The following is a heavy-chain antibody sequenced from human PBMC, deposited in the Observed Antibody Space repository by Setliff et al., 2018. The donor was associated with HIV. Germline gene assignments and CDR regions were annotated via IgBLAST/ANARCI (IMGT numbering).Heavy chain of an antibody. CDR2: VNTGKGDT. J-gene: IGHJ4*01. CDR1: GYTFSNYP. CDR3: ARDRFTLTSSIFGF. V-gene: IGHV1-3*04. D-gene: IGHD3-3*01. Sequence: ASVKVSCKTSGYTFSNYPIHWLRQAPGQRPEWMGWVNTGKGDTKYSQRFQDRLTITTDSSASSVYMELSSLSSDDTAVYYCARDRFTLTSSIFGFWGHGTLVTVSS.